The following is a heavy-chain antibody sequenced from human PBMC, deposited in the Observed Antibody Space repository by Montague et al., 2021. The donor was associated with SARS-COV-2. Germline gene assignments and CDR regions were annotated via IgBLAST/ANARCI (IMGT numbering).Heavy chain of an antibody. CDR2: XYWDDDK. CDR1: GFSLTTSGVG. D-gene: IGHD3-3*01. CDR3: AHRTIRDVSSGYDY. V-gene: IGHV2-5*02. Sequence: PALVKPTQTLTLTCSFSGFSLTTSGVGVGWIRQPPGKALEWLALXYWDDDKRYSPSLKTRLTITKDTSKNQAVLTMTNMDPVDTATYYCAHRTIRDVSSGYDYWGQGTLVTVSS. J-gene: IGHJ4*02.